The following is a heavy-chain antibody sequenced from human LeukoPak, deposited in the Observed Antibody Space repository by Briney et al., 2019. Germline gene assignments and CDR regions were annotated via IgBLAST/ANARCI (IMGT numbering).Heavy chain of an antibody. J-gene: IGHJ4*02. Sequence: PGGSLRLSCAASGFTFSDHYMDWVRQAPGKGLEWVGRSRNKANSYTTEYAASVKGGFTISRDDSKNSLYLQMNSLKTEDTAVYYCARAVAVTGISVSDYWGQGSLVTVSS. V-gene: IGHV3-72*01. D-gene: IGHD6-19*01. CDR3: ARAVAVTGISVSDY. CDR2: SRNKANSYTT. CDR1: GFTFSDHY.